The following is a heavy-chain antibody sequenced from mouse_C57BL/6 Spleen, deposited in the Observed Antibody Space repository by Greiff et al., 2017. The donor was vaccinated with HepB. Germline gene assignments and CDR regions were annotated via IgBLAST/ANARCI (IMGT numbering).Heavy chain of an antibody. CDR2: IHPNSGST. Sequence: QVQLQQPGAELVKPGASVKLSCKASGYTFTSYWMHWVKQRPGQGLEWIGMIHPNSGSTNYNEKFKSKATLTVDKSSSTAYMQRSSLTSEDSAVSYCARSRYYGSSYYWYFDVWGTGTTVTVSS. J-gene: IGHJ1*03. D-gene: IGHD1-1*01. CDR3: ARSRYYGSSYYWYFDV. V-gene: IGHV1-64*01. CDR1: GYTFTSYW.